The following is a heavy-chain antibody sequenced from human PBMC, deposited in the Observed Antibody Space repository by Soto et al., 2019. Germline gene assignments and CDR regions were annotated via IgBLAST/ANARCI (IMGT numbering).Heavy chain of an antibody. CDR2: IHNSGST. CDR3: ARGGYSYGRDYGMDV. D-gene: IGHD5-18*01. V-gene: IGHV4-59*01. J-gene: IGHJ6*02. CDR1: GASINSYY. Sequence: SETLPLTCSVPGASINSYYWSWIRQPPEKGLEWIGCIHNSGSTNYNPSLKSRVTMSLDASKNQFSLKLTSLTAADTAVYYCARGGYSYGRDYGMDVWGQGTTVTVSS.